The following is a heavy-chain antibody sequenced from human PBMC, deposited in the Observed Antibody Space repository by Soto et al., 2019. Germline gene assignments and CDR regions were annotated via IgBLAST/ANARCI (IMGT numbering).Heavy chain of an antibody. CDR2: IHYRGDT. CDR1: GASISTNHHN. CDR3: ARLPTGYPNWFDP. V-gene: IGHV4-39*01. J-gene: IGHJ5*02. D-gene: IGHD3-9*01. Sequence: QLQGSGPGLVRPSETLSLTCTVSGASISTNHHNWAWVRQPPGKGLEWMGNIHYRGDTYFNPSLGSRLSMSVDTSKNQFSLKLTSVTAADTVVYYCARLPTGYPNWFDPWGQGTLVTVSS.